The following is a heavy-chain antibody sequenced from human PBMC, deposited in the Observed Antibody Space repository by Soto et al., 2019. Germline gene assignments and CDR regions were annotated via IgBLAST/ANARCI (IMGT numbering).Heavy chain of an antibody. D-gene: IGHD1-26*01. CDR1: GFTFSSYG. CDR2: ISYDGSNK. J-gene: IGHJ6*02. Sequence: QVQLVESGGGVVQPGRSLRLSCAASGFTFSSYGMHWVRQAPGKGLEWVAVISYDGSNKYYADSVKGRFTISRDNSKNTLYLQMNSLRAEDTAVYYCSKDLGRRGGMDVWRQGTTVTVSS. V-gene: IGHV3-30*18. CDR3: SKDLGRRGGMDV.